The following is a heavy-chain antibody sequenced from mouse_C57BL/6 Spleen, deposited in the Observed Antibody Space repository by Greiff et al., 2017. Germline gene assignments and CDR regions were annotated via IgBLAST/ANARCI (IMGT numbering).Heavy chain of an antibody. V-gene: IGHV1-15*01. Sequence: QVQLQQSGAELVRPGASVTLSCKASGYTFTDYEMHWVKQTPVHGLEWIGAIDPETGGTAYNQKFKGKAILTADKSSSTAYMELRSLTSEDSAVYYCTRWGCLITTVVAYYFDYWGQGTTLTVSS. D-gene: IGHD1-1*01. CDR2: IDPETGGT. CDR3: TRWGCLITTVVAYYFDY. J-gene: IGHJ2*01. CDR1: GYTFTDYE.